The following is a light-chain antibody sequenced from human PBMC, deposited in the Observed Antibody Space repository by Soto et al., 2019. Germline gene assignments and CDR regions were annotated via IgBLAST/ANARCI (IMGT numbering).Light chain of an antibody. J-gene: IGLJ3*02. CDR2: EVN. V-gene: IGLV2-8*01. CDR1: SXDVGAYNY. Sequence: QSALTQPPSASGXXXXSXXXXXXXXSXDVGAYNYVSWYQQYPGKAPKLMIYEVNKRPSGVPDRFSGSKSGKTASLTVSGLQPEDEADYHCTSYAGSNIWVFGGGTKLTVL. CDR3: TSYAGSNIWV.